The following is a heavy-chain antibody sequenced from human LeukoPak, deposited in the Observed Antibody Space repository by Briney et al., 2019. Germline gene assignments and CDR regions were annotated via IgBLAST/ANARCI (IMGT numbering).Heavy chain of an antibody. D-gene: IGHD3-10*01. V-gene: IGHV3-23*01. CDR2: ISGSGGST. J-gene: IGHJ4*02. CDR3: AKSSQPYYYGSGSYSPSSPYFDY. Sequence: GGSLRLSCAASGFTFSSYAMSWLRQAPGKGLEWVSAISGSGGSTYYADSVKGRFTISRDNSKNTLYLQMNSLRAEDTAVYYCAKSSQPYYYGSGSYSPSSPYFDYWGQGTLVSVSS. CDR1: GFTFSSYA.